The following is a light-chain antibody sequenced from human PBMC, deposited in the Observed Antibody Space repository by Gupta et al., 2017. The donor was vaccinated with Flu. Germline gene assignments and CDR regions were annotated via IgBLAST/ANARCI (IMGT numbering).Light chain of an antibody. CDR1: SSNIASNY. J-gene: IGLJ2*01. V-gene: IGLV1-51*01. CDR2: ENN. Sequence: SDLTQPTSLSAAPGQRVTISCSGSSSNIASNYVSWYQHLPGTAPKLLIYENNQRPSGIPDRFSGSKSGTSATLAIAGLQTGDEAGYYCETWDNTLSSGVFGGGTTLTVL. CDR3: ETWDNTLSSGV.